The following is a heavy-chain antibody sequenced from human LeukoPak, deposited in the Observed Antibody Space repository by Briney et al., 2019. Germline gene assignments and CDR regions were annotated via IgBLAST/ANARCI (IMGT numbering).Heavy chain of an antibody. CDR2: IYHSGST. J-gene: IGHJ4*02. D-gene: IGHD3-10*01. CDR1: GGSISSSNW. V-gene: IGHV4-4*02. CDR3: ARADYYGSGGGYYFDY. Sequence: SGTLSLTCAVSGGSISSSNWWSWVHQPPGKGLEWIGEIYHSGSTNYNPSLKSRVSISVDKSKNQFSLKLSSVTAADTAVYYCARADYYGSGGGYYFDYWGQGTLVTVSS.